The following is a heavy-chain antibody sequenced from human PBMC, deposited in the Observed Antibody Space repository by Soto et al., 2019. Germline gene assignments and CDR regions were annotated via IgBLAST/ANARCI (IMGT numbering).Heavy chain of an antibody. CDR2: ISSSSSTI. Sequence: QPGGSLRLSCAASGFTFSSYSMNWVRQAPGKGLEWVSYISSSSSTIYYADSVKGRFTISRDNAKNSLYLQMNSLRDEDTAVYYCASDRGISYYDFWSGYPNYYYYGMDVWGQGTTVTVSS. D-gene: IGHD3-3*01. V-gene: IGHV3-48*02. CDR1: GFTFSSYS. J-gene: IGHJ6*02. CDR3: ASDRGISYYDFWSGYPNYYYYGMDV.